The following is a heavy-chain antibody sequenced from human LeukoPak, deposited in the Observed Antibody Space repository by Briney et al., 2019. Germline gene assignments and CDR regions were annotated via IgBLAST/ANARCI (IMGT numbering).Heavy chain of an antibody. CDR1: GFTVSSNY. D-gene: IGHD6-19*01. V-gene: IGHV3-53*01. CDR2: LYSDGTT. Sequence: SGGSLRLSCATSGFTVSSNYMSWVRQAPGKRLEWVSVLYSDGTTYYADSVKGRFTISRDNSKNSLYLQMNSLRDEDTAVYYCARVGIAVAQFFDYWGQGTLVTVSS. J-gene: IGHJ4*02. CDR3: ARVGIAVAQFFDY.